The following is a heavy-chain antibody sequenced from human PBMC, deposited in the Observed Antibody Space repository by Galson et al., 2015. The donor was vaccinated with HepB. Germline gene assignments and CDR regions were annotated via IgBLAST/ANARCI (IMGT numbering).Heavy chain of an antibody. CDR3: AKGGRMRLLGY. CDR1: GFTFSSYG. V-gene: IGHV3-33*06. D-gene: IGHD3-3*02. J-gene: IGHJ4*02. CDR2: IWYDGSNK. Sequence: SLRLSCAASGFTFSSYGMHWVRQAPGKGLEWVAVIWYDGSNKHYADSVKGRFTISRDNSKNTLYLQMNSLRAEDTAVYYCAKGGRMRLLGYWGQGTLVTVSS.